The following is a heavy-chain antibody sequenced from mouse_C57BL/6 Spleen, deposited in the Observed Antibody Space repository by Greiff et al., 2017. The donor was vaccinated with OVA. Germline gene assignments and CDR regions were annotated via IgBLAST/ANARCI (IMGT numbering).Heavy chain of an antibody. CDR1: GYSITSDY. V-gene: IGHV3-8*01. CDR3: ERYMTIYGNYEEWDGDV. J-gene: IGHJ1*03. D-gene: IGHD2-1*01. Sequence: VQLKESGPGLAKPSQPLSLTCSVTGYSITSDYWNWIRKFPGHKLEYMGYISYSGSTYSNPSLKSRISITRDTSKNQYYLQLNSVTTEDTATYDCERYMTIYGNYEEWDGDVWGTGTTVTVSS. CDR2: ISYSGST.